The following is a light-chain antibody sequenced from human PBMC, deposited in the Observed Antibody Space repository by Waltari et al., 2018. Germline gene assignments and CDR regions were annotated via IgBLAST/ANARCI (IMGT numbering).Light chain of an antibody. CDR2: DAS. J-gene: IGKJ2*01. Sequence: EIVLTQSPGTLSLSPGETATLSCRASQSVGTYLAWYQKKPGQAPRLLISDASNTATGIPDRFRGSGSGTDFTLTISSLEPEDFAVYYCQQRSNWTPHTFGQGARLEIK. CDR3: QQRSNWTPHT. CDR1: QSVGTY. V-gene: IGKV3-11*01.